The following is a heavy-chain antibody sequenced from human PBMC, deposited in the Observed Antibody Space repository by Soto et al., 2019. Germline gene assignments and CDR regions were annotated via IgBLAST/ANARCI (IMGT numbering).Heavy chain of an antibody. D-gene: IGHD5-18*01. CDR1: GGSISRYY. CDR3: ARGGRRESVGHSYGPGRQEYYYYGMDL. J-gene: IGHJ6*02. CDR2: IYYSGST. Sequence: SETLSLSCTVSGGSISRYYWSWIRQPPGKGLEWIGYIYYSGSTNCNPSLKSRVTISVDTSKNQFSLKLSSVTGADTAVYYCARGGRRESVGHSYGPGRQEYYYYGMDLWRPGTKVTVTS. V-gene: IGHV4-59*01.